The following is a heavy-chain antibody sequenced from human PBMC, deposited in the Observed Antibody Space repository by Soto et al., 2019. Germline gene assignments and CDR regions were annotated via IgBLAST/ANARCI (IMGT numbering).Heavy chain of an antibody. CDR1: GASFGTYY. V-gene: IGHV4-59*01. CDR3: AGGGGGYRFDH. CDR2: IFYSGHL. J-gene: IGHJ4*02. Sequence: QVQLQESGPGLVKPSETLSLTCSVSGASFGTYYWSWIRQPPGKGLEWIGHIFYSGHLKYNPSLKGRLTLTVDPAQDQISLGLTSVTGADPAVYFCAGGGGGYRFDHRGQGTLVTVSS. D-gene: IGHD1-26*01.